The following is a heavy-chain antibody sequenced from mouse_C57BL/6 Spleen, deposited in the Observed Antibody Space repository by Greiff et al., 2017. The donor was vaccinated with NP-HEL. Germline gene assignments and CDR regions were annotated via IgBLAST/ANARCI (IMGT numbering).Heavy chain of an antibody. J-gene: IGHJ3*01. CDR2: IYPGDGDT. Sequence: VQLQQSGPELVKPGASVKISCKASGYAFSSSWMNWVKQRPGKGLEWIGRIYPGDGDTNYNGKFKGKATLTADKSSSTAYMQLSSLTSEDSAVYFCARWETAQATGAYWGQGTLVTVSA. V-gene: IGHV1-82*01. D-gene: IGHD3-2*02. CDR3: ARWETAQATGAY. CDR1: GYAFSSSW.